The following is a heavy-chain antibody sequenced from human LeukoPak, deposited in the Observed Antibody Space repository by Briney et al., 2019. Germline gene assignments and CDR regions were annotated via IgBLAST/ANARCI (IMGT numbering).Heavy chain of an antibody. CDR3: ANSVATIGVYYGMDV. Sequence: GGSLRLSCAASGFTFSSYGMHWVRQAPGKGLEWVAVISYDGSNKYYADSVKGRFTISRDNSKNTLYLQMNSLRAEDTAVYYCANSVATIGVYYGMDVWGQGTTVTVSS. CDR1: GFTFSSYG. D-gene: IGHD5-12*01. CDR2: ISYDGSNK. J-gene: IGHJ6*02. V-gene: IGHV3-30*18.